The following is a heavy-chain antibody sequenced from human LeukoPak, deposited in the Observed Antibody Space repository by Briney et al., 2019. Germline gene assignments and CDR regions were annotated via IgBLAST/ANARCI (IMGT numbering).Heavy chain of an antibody. J-gene: IGHJ4*02. Sequence: GGSLRLSCAASGFTFSTYWMHWVRQAPGKGLVWVSRINTDGSNTNYADSVKGRFTISRDNSKNTLYLQMNSLRAEDTAVYYCARNLLVLNGYNPTPLDYWGQGTLVTVSS. CDR2: INTDGSNT. CDR1: GFTFSTYW. CDR3: ARNLLVLNGYNPTPLDY. D-gene: IGHD5-24*01. V-gene: IGHV3-74*01.